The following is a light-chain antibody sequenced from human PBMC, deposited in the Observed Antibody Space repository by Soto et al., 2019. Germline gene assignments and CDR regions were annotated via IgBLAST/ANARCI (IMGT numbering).Light chain of an antibody. Sequence: QSVLTQPPSVSAAPGQKVTISCSGSSSNIGSDYVSGYQQLPGTAPKLLIYENNKRPSGIPDRFSGSKSGTSATLGITGLQTGDEADYYCAAWDKSLSGGVFGGGTKLTVL. V-gene: IGLV1-51*02. CDR2: ENN. CDR3: AAWDKSLSGGV. CDR1: SSNIGSDY. J-gene: IGLJ2*01.